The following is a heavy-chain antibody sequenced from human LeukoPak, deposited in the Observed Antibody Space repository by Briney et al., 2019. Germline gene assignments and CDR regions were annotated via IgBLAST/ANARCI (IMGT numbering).Heavy chain of an antibody. CDR3: ARVVGLRYFDWALYYYYYYMDV. J-gene: IGHJ6*03. V-gene: IGHV4-59*01. D-gene: IGHD3-9*01. CDR2: IYYSGST. CDR1: GGSISSYY. Sequence: KPSETLSLTCTVSGGSISSYYWSWIRQPPGKGLEWIGYIYYSGSTNYNPSLKSRVTISVDTSKNQFSLKLSSVTAADTAVYYCARVVGLRYFDWALYYYYYYMDVWGKGTTVTVSS.